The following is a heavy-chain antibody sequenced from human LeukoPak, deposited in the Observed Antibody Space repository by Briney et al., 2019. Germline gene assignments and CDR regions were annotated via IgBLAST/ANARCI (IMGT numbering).Heavy chain of an antibody. V-gene: IGHV3-30*03. CDR1: GFSFSIYW. D-gene: IGHD6-6*01. J-gene: IGHJ6*03. CDR3: ARTRDHSSSSRRKYYYYYMDV. Sequence: TGGSLRLSCFASGFSFSIYWMHWVRQAPGKGLEWVAVISYDGSNKYYADSVKGRFTTSRDNSKNTLYLQMNSLRAEDTAVYYCARTRDHSSSSRRKYYYYYMDVWGKGTTVTVSS. CDR2: ISYDGSNK.